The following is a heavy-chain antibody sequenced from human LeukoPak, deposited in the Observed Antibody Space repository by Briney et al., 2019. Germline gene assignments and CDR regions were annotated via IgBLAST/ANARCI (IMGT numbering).Heavy chain of an antibody. Sequence: GGSLRLSCAASGFTFSSYSMNWVRQAPGKGLEWVSVIYSGGSTYYADSVKGRFTISRDNSKNTLYLQMNSLRAEDTAVYYCARDLAPGYYSSPSDYWGQGTLVTVSS. J-gene: IGHJ4*02. V-gene: IGHV3-53*01. CDR2: IYSGGST. CDR1: GFTFSSYS. CDR3: ARDLAPGYYSSPSDY. D-gene: IGHD3-22*01.